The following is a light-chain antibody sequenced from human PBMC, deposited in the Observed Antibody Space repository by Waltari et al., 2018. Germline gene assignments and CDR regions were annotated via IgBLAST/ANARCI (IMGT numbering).Light chain of an antibody. J-gene: IGKJ1*01. CDR3: QASYSFTRT. V-gene: IGKV1-39*01. CDR1: QTISSY. CDR2: AAS. Sequence: DIQMTQSPSSLSASVGDRVTITCRAGQTISSYLNWYQQKPGKAPNPLIYAASSLQSTVASSFTGSGSGSDFTLIITSLQPEDSATYCCQASYSFTRTFGPGTKVE.